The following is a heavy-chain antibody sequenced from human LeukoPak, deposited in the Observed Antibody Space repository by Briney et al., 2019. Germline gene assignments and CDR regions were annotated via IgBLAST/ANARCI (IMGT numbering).Heavy chain of an antibody. D-gene: IGHD2-8*01. Sequence: PGGSLRLSCAASGFTFSSYAMHWVRQAPGKGLEWVAVISYDGSNKYYADSVKGRFTISRDNSKNTLYLQMNSLRAGDTAVYYCARAMSIVLMVYAMDYWGQGTLVTVSS. CDR2: ISYDGSNK. J-gene: IGHJ4*02. CDR1: GFTFSSYA. CDR3: ARAMSIVLMVYAMDY. V-gene: IGHV3-30*01.